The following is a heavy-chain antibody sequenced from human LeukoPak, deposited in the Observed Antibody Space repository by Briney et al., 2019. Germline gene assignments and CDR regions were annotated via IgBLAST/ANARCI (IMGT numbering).Heavy chain of an antibody. D-gene: IGHD3-22*01. CDR2: IYYSGST. J-gene: IGHJ6*02. V-gene: IGHV4-59*08. Sequence: PSETLSLTCTVSGGSISSYYWSWIRQPPGKGLEWIGYIYYSGSTNYNPSRKSRVTISVDTSKNQFSLKLSSVTAADTAVYYCARQWSYYYDSSGYYPDYGMDVWGQGTTVTVSS. CDR1: GGSISSYY. CDR3: ARQWSYYYDSSGYYPDYGMDV.